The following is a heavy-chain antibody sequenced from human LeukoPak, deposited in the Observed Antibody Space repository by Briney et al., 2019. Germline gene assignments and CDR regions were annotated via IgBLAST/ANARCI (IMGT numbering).Heavy chain of an antibody. Sequence: GGSLRLSCAASGFTFSSYGMHWVRQAPGEGLEWVAVIWYDGSNKYYADSVKGRFTISRDNSKNTLYLQMNSLRAEDTAVYYCAKEDSARHYYYYMDVWGKGTTVTVSS. V-gene: IGHV3-33*06. CDR2: IWYDGSNK. CDR3: AKEDSARHYYYYMDV. D-gene: IGHD3/OR15-3a*01. J-gene: IGHJ6*03. CDR1: GFTFSSYG.